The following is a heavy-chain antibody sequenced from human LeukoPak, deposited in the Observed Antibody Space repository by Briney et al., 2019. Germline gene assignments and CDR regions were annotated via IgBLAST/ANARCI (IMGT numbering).Heavy chain of an antibody. D-gene: IGHD6-19*01. CDR2: ISSSGSYI. Sequence: GGSLRLSCAASGFTFSSYSMNWVRQAPGKGLEWVSSISSSGSYIYYADSVKGRFTISRDNAKNSLYLQMSSLRVEDTAVYYCARDCGGSGWYDYWGQGTLVSVSS. V-gene: IGHV3-21*01. CDR1: GFTFSSYS. CDR3: ARDCGGSGWYDY. J-gene: IGHJ4*02.